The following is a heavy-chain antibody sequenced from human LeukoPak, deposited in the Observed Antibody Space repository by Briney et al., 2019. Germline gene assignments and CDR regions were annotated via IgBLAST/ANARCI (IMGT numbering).Heavy chain of an antibody. CDR2: IISIFGTA. CDR3: ARGSIRSNYGMDV. CDR1: GGIFSSYA. Sequence: GASVRVSCKASGGIFSSYAISWVRQAPGQGLEWMGGIISIFGTANYAQKFQGRVTITADESTSTAYMELGSLRSEDTAVYYCARGSIRSNYGMDVWGQGTTVTVSS. V-gene: IGHV1-69*13. J-gene: IGHJ6*02.